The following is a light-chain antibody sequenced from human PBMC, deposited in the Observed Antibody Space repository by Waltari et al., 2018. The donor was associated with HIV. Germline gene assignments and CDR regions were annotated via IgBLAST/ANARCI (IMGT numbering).Light chain of an antibody. CDR3: QQYNSYSGT. V-gene: IGKV1-5*03. CDR2: KAS. CDR1: QGISSW. J-gene: IGKJ1*01. Sequence: DLQMTQSPSTLSASVGDRVTLTCRASQGISSWLAWYQQKPGKAPKLLIYKASSLESGVPSRFSGSGSGTEFTLTISSLQPDDFATYYCQQYNSYSGTFGQGTKVEIK.